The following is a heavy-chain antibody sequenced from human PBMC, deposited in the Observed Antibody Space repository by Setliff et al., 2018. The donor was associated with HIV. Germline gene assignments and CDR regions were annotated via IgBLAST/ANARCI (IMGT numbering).Heavy chain of an antibody. J-gene: IGHJ6*02. V-gene: IGHV3-48*03. CDR1: GFTFRNYK. CDR3: ARDYLYYNLYNGSPVYGMDV. D-gene: IGHD3-3*01. Sequence: LRLSCAASGFTFRNYKFNWVRQAPGRGLEWVSSISIGSGGAIDYADSVQGRFTISRDNSKNSLYLQMNGLRVEDTAVYYCARDYLYYNLYNGSPVYGMDVWGQGTTVTVSS. CDR2: ISIGSGGAI.